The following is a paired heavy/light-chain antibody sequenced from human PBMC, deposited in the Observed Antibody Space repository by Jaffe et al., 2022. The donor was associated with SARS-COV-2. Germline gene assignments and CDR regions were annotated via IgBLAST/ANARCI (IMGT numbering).Light chain of an antibody. J-gene: IGLJ3*02. CDR2: DDS. Sequence: SYVLTQPPSVSVAPGQAASFACGGKNIESKSVHWYQQKPGQAPVLVVYDDSARPSGIPERFSGSNSGNTATLTISRVEAGDEADYYCQVWHSSSDHEDWVFGGGTKLTVL. CDR1: NIESKS. V-gene: IGLV3-21*02. CDR3: QVWHSSSDHEDWV.
Heavy chain of an antibody. V-gene: IGHV3-21*01. CDR1: DFTFSSYA. J-gene: IGHJ3*01. CDR3: ARATRYFDREILGAFDV. D-gene: IGHD3-9*01. CDR2: ITSGSSYI. Sequence: EVQVVESGGGLVKPGGSLRLSCEASDFTFSSYAMNWARQAPGKGLEWVASITSGSSYIYYADSVKGRFTISRDNAKNSLSLQMNSLRAEDTAVYYCARATRYFDREILGAFDVWGQGTLVTVSS.